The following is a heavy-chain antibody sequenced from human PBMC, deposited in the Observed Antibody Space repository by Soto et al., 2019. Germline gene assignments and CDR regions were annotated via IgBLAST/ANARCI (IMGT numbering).Heavy chain of an antibody. Sequence: ASVNVSCKTSGYTFTIYGISWVRQAPGQGLEWMGWISAYNGNTNYAQKLQGRVTMTTDTSTSTAYMELRSLRSDDTAVYYCARSTTPDAFDIWGQGTMVTVSS. CDR2: ISAYNGNT. CDR1: GYTFTIYG. D-gene: IGHD4-17*01. J-gene: IGHJ3*02. CDR3: ARSTTPDAFDI. V-gene: IGHV1-18*01.